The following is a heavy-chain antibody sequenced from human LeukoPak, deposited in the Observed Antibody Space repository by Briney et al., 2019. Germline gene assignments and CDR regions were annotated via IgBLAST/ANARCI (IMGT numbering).Heavy chain of an antibody. CDR3: AIGGSSGYSLLYYFDY. J-gene: IGHJ4*02. D-gene: IGHD3-22*01. V-gene: IGHV4-39*01. Sequence: SETLSLTCTVSGGSISSSSYYWGWIRQPPGKGLEWIGSIYYSGSTYYNPSLKSRVTISVDTSKSQFSLKLSSVTAADTAVYYCAIGGSSGYSLLYYFDYWGQGTLVTVSS. CDR2: IYYSGST. CDR1: GGSISSSSYY.